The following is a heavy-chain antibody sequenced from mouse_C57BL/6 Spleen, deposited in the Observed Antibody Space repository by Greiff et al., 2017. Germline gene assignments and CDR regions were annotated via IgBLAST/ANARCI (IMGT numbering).Heavy chain of an antibody. V-gene: IGHV1-9*01. Sequence: VQLQQSGAELMKPGASVKLSCKASGYTFTAYCMEWVKQRPEQGLEWIGEIYPGNGSTNYNEKFKGKATFTADTSSNTAYMQLSSLTTEDSAIYYCARIYYGYFDYWGQGTTLTVSS. CDR1: GYTFTAYC. CDR2: IYPGNGST. CDR3: ARIYYGYFDY. D-gene: IGHD2-1*01. J-gene: IGHJ2*01.